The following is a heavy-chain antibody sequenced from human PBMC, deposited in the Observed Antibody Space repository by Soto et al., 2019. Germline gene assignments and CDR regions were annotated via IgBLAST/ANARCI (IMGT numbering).Heavy chain of an antibody. CDR3: SVVLIPDTRNSLGQ. CDR2: INGDGSST. D-gene: IGHD2-15*01. CDR1: GITLSNYW. Sequence: GGSLRLSCAASGITLSNYWMHWVRQAPSKGLVWVSRINGDGSSTNYAVSVKGRFTISRDNAKNTLYLQMNSLRAEDTAVYYCSVVLIPDTRNSLGQWGQGAQVTVSS. V-gene: IGHV3-74*01. J-gene: IGHJ4*02.